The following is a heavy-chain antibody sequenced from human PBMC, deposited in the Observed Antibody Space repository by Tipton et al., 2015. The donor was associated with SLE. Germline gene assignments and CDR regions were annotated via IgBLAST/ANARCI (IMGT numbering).Heavy chain of an antibody. D-gene: IGHD3-10*01. Sequence: TLSLTCAVYGGSFSGYYWSWIRQPPGKGLEWIGEINHSGSTNYNPSLKSRVTISVDTSKNQFSLKLSSVTAADTAVYYCARGKIPLVRGALDYWGQGTLVTVSS. CDR3: ARGKIPLVRGALDY. CDR1: GGSFSGYY. J-gene: IGHJ4*02. CDR2: INHSGST. V-gene: IGHV4-34*01.